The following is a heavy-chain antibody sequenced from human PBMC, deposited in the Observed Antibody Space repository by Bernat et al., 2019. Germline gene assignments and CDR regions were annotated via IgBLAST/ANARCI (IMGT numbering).Heavy chain of an antibody. CDR2: ISRTSNYI. CDR1: GFTFISYG. J-gene: IGHJ6*03. V-gene: IGHV3-21*01. CDR3: AREGGTEVYYYMDV. Sequence: EVQLVASGGGLVKPGGSLRLSCAASGFTFISYGVNWVRQAPGKGLEWVSYISRTSNYIYYADSVKDRLTVCRDNTKNLLYLQMNSLRAEDTAVYYCAREGGTEVYYYMDVWGKGTTVTVSS.